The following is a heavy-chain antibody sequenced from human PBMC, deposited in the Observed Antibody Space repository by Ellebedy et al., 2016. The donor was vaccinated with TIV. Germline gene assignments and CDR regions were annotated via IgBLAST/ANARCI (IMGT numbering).Heavy chain of an antibody. CDR2: INSDGSST. V-gene: IGHV3-74*01. D-gene: IGHD6-13*01. CDR1: GFTFSSYW. J-gene: IGHJ6*02. CDR3: AREKPAAGRDYFHYYGMDV. Sequence: GGSLRLSXAASGFTFSSYWMHWVRQAPGKGLVWVSRINSDGSSTSYADSVKGRFTISRDNAKNTLYLQMNSLRAEDTAVYYCAREKPAAGRDYFHYYGMDVWGQGTTVTVSS.